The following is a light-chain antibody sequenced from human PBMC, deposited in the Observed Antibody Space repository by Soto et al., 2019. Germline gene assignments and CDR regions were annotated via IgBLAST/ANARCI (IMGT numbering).Light chain of an antibody. Sequence: QSVLTQPPSASGTPGQRVTISCSGSSSNIGSNYVYWYQQLPGTAPKLLIYRNNQRPSGVPDRFSGSKSGTSASLAISGLRSEDEADYHCAAWDDSLSGPVFGGGTKVNVL. V-gene: IGLV1-47*01. CDR3: AAWDDSLSGPV. J-gene: IGLJ3*02. CDR1: SSNIGSNY. CDR2: RNN.